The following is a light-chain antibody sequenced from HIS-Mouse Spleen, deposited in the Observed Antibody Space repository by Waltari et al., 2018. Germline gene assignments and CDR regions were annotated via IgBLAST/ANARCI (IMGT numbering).Light chain of an antibody. CDR3: CSYAGSSTVV. CDR1: SSDVWGYNL. Sequence: QSALTQPASVSGSPGQSITTSCPGTSSDVWGYNLVSWYQQHPGKAPKLMIYEGSKRPSGVSNRFSGSKSGNTASLTISGLQAEDEADYYCCSYAGSSTVVFGGGTKLTVL. J-gene: IGLJ2*01. V-gene: IGLV2-23*01. CDR2: EGS.